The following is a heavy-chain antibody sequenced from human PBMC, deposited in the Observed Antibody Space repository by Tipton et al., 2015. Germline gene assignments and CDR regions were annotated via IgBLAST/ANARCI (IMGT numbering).Heavy chain of an antibody. V-gene: IGHV3-21*01. CDR1: GFTFSSYS. CDR2: ISDSATYK. CDR3: AREIGVIVADPKQWLWGMDV. J-gene: IGHJ6*02. D-gene: IGHD3-22*01. Sequence: SLRLSCAAPGFTFSSYSMNWVRQAPGRGLEWVASISDSATYKYYADSVKGRLTISRDNAMKSLYLQMNGLRAEDTAVYYCAREIGVIVADPKQWLWGMDVWGQGTTVTVSS.